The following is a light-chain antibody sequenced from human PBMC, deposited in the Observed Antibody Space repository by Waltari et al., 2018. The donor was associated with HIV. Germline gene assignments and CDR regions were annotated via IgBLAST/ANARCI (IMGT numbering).Light chain of an antibody. J-gene: IGLJ2*01. V-gene: IGLV2-14*03. CDR3: SSYAPPHTLV. Sequence: QSALTQPASVSGSPGQSITISCTGTSRDVGGYKYVSWYQQHPDKVPKLLIFDFVSRPEGFSHRFACSKSCNTASLIISGLQAEDEADYYCSSYAPPHTLVFGGGTKLTVL. CDR1: SRDVGGYKY. CDR2: DFV.